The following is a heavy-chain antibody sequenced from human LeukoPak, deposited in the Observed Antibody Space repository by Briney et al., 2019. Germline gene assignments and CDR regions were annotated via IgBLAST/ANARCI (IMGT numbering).Heavy chain of an antibody. V-gene: IGHV3-66*04. J-gene: IGHJ4*02. CDR3: AKRVAAAGRTYYFDY. Sequence: GGSLRLSCAASGFSVSSNFMSWVRQAPGKGLECVSVIYSGGDTYYADSVRGRFTISRDKSKNTLYLQMDSLRVEDTAVYYCAKRVAAAGRTYYFDYWGQGTVVIVSS. D-gene: IGHD6-13*01. CDR2: IYSGGDT. CDR1: GFSVSSNF.